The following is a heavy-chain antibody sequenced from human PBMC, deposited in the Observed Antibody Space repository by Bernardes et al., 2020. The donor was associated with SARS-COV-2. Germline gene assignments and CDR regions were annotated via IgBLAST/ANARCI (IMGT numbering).Heavy chain of an antibody. CDR3: ARVEAVAESTAPVVIAFYFDY. CDR2: IYHSGST. D-gene: IGHD2-21*01. V-gene: IGHV4-38-2*01. Sequence: SEPLSLTCAVSGYSISSGYYWGCIRQPPGKGLEWIGSIYHSGSTYYNPSLKSRVTISVDTSKNQFSLKLSSVTAADTAVYYCARVEAVAESTAPVVIAFYFDYWGQGTLVTVSS. J-gene: IGHJ4*02. CDR1: GYSISSGYY.